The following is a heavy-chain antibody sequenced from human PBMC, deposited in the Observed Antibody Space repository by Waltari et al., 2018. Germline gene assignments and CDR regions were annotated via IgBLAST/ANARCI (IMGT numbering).Heavy chain of an antibody. CDR3: ARVSKGIHFDY. Sequence: EVQLVESGGGWVQPGGSLRLSCTASGFTFVNYWMSWVRQAPGKGLQWVAYIKEDGTEESYLDSLKGRFTISRDDAKNSLHLQMNSLRVEDTAIYYCARVSKGIHFDYWGQGTLVTVSS. V-gene: IGHV3-7*04. J-gene: IGHJ4*02. CDR2: IKEDGTEE. CDR1: GFTFVNYW.